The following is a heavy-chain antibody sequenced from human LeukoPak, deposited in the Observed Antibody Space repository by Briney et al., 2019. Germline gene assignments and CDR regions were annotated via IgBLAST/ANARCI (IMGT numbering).Heavy chain of an antibody. V-gene: IGHV1-69*05. J-gene: IGHJ4*02. D-gene: IGHD6-19*01. CDR3: ARESAVAGYFDY. CDR1: GGTFSSYA. Sequence: GASVKVSCKASGGTFSSYAISWVRQAPGQGLEWMGGIIPIFGTANYAQKFQGRVTITTDEYTSTAYMELSSLRSEDTAVYYCARESAVAGYFDYWGQGTLVTVSS. CDR2: IIPIFGTA.